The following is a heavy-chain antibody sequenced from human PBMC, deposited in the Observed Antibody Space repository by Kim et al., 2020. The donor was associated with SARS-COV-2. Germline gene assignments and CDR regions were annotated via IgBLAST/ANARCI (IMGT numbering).Heavy chain of an antibody. D-gene: IGHD3-10*01. CDR3: ARVVLWFGDVYYYYGMDV. J-gene: IGHJ6*02. V-gene: IGHV4-59*01. Sequence: KSRVTISVDTSKNQFSLKLSSVTAADTAVYYCARVVLWFGDVYYYYGMDVWGQGTTVTVSS.